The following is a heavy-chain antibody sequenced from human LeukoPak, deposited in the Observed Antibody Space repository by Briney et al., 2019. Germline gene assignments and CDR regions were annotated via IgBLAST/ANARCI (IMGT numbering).Heavy chain of an antibody. J-gene: IGHJ4*02. CDR3: ARATYHDFWSGYYGFDY. CDR2: ISGSGSTI. Sequence: GGSLRLSCAASGFTFSDYYMSWIRQAPGKGLEWVSYISGSGSTIYYADSVKGRFTISRDNAKNSLYLQMNSLRAEDTAVYYCARATYHDFWSGYYGFDYWGQGTLVTVSS. CDR1: GFTFSDYY. D-gene: IGHD3-3*01. V-gene: IGHV3-11*04.